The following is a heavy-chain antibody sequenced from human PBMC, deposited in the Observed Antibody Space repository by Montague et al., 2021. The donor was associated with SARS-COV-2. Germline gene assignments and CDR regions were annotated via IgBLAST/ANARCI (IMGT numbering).Heavy chain of an antibody. CDR1: GFPFSSYV. D-gene: IGHD3-10*01. J-gene: IGHJ4*02. Sequence: SRSLSLSASGFPFSSYVMSWVRQPPGKGLEWVSLIYSAGSSTSYADSVKGRFTISRDNSKNTMYLQMNSLRAEDTAVYYCFGESSDPYCFDYWGQGTLVTVSS. V-gene: IGHV3-23*03. CDR3: FGESSDPYCFDY. CDR2: IYSAGSST.